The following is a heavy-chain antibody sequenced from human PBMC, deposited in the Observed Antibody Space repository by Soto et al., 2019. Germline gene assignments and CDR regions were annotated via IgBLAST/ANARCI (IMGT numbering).Heavy chain of an antibody. V-gene: IGHV4-39*01. CDR3: ASQGPRYSSGKMYYYYGMDV. J-gene: IGHJ6*02. CDR1: DGSISSSSYY. Sequence: PSETQSLTCTVSDGSISSSSYYWGWIRQPPGKGLEWIGSIYYSGSTYYNPSLKSRVTISVDTSKNQFSLKLSSVTAADTAVYYCASQGPRYSSGKMYYYYGMDVWGQGTTVTVSS. CDR2: IYYSGST. D-gene: IGHD6-19*01.